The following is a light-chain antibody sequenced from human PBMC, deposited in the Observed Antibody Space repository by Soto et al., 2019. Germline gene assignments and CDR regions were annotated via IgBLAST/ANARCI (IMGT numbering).Light chain of an antibody. CDR3: QQYGSSPRT. V-gene: IGKV3-20*01. CDR1: QSVSSSY. J-gene: IGKJ1*01. Sequence: EMVLTQSPGTLSLSPGERATLSCRASQSVSSSYLAWYQQKPGQAPRLPIYGASSRATVIPDRFSGSGSGTGFTLTISRLEPDDFAVYYCQQYGSSPRTFGQGTKVEIK. CDR2: GAS.